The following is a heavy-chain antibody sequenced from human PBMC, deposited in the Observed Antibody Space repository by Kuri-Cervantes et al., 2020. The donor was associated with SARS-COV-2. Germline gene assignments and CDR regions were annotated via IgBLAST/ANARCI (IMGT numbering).Heavy chain of an antibody. CDR2: ISYDGSNK. CDR3: ASNRPLDITIFGVVIPPTGGDAFDI. J-gene: IGHJ3*02. Sequence: GESLKISCAASGFTFSSYWMSWVRQAPGKGLEWVAVISYDGSNKYYADSVKGRFTTSRDNSKNTLYLQMNSLRAEDTAVYYCASNRPLDITIFGVVIPPTGGDAFDIWGQGTMVTVSS. D-gene: IGHD3-3*01. CDR1: GFTFSSYW. V-gene: IGHV3-30-3*01.